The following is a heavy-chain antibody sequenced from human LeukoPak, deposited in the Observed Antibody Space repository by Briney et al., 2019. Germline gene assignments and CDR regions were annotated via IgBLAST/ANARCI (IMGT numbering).Heavy chain of an antibody. CDR1: GGSINSYY. Sequence: SETLSLTCTVSGGSINSYYWNWIRQPPGKGLEWIGYIYYSGSTYYNPSLKSRVTISVDTSKNQFSLKLSSVTAADTAVYYCARERYGGDVWGKGTTVTVSS. D-gene: IGHD1-1*01. CDR3: ARERYGGDV. J-gene: IGHJ6*04. CDR2: IYYSGST. V-gene: IGHV4-59*12.